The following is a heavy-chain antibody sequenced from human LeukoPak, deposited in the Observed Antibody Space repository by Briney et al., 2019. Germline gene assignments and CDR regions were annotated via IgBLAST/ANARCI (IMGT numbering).Heavy chain of an antibody. CDR1: GFKFSDSY. CDR2: ISVRGITI. CDR3: ARGSRYCRSTSCYWFDYYYYMDV. D-gene: IGHD2-2*01. Sequence: GGSLRLSCAASGFKFSDSYLTWIRQAPGKGLEWVPYISVRGITINYADSVRGRFTISRDDSKNSLYLHMTDLRAEDTALYYCARGSRYCRSTSCYWFDYYYYMDVWGKGTTVTVSS. V-gene: IGHV3-11*01. J-gene: IGHJ6*03.